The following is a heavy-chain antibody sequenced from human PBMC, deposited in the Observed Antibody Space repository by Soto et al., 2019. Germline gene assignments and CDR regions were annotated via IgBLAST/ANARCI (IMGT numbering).Heavy chain of an antibody. CDR3: AKGDLFVGGTIYGMDV. D-gene: IGHD3-16*01. CDR2: ISVSGGST. CDR1: LSSHA. V-gene: IGHV3-23*01. Sequence: PGGSLRLSCAVSLSSHAMTWVRQAPGKGLEWVAGISVSGGSTNYAVSVKGRFTISRDNDKNTVYLQMNSLRDEDTAVYYCAKGDLFVGGTIYGMDVWGQGTTVTVSS. J-gene: IGHJ6*02.